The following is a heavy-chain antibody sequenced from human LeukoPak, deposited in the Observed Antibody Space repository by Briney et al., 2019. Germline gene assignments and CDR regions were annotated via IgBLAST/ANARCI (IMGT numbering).Heavy chain of an antibody. V-gene: IGHV3-7*01. CDR3: ARDNNGPDY. CDR2: IKQDDSEI. CDR1: GFTFSTYW. J-gene: IGHJ4*02. Sequence: EGSLRLSCAASGFTFSTYWMTWVRQAPGKGLEWVANIKQDDSEIYYVDSVKGRFTISRDNAKNSLYLQMNSLRAEDTAVYYCARDNNGPDYWGQGILVTVSS. D-gene: IGHD2-8*01.